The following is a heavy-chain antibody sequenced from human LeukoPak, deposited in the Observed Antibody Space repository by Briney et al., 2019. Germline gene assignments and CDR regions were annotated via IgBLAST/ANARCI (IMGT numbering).Heavy chain of an antibody. Sequence: GGSLRLSCAASGFTFSSYWMSWVRQAPGKGLEWVATINEDGSDKYYVDSVKGRFTISRDNAKNSLYLQMNSLRAEDTAVYYCARDRVRIASYYFDSWGQGTLVTVSS. CDR1: GFTFSSYW. V-gene: IGHV3-7*01. D-gene: IGHD6-13*01. J-gene: IGHJ4*02. CDR3: ARDRVRIASYYFDS. CDR2: INEDGSDK.